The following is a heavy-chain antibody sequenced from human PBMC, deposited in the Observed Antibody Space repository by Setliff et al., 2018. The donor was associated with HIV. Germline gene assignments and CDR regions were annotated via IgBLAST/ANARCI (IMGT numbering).Heavy chain of an antibody. V-gene: IGHV3-30*02. J-gene: IGHJ6*02. CDR3: AKEAAADGMDV. CDR1: GFTISSYH. CDR2: VRHDGDVQ. Sequence: GGSLRLSCAASGFTISSYHIHWVRQAPGKGLEWVAFVRHDGDVQIYADSVKGRFTASRDNPKNTVSLQLNSLRAEDTAVYYCAKEAAADGMDVWGQGTTVT. D-gene: IGHD6-13*01.